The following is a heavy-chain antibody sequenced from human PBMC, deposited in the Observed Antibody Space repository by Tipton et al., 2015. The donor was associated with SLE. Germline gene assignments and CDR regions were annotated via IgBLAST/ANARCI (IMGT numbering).Heavy chain of an antibody. CDR2: ISGNGGST. CDR3: AKDLEGGWYIYYGLDV. CDR1: GFTFSDYA. D-gene: IGHD6-19*01. J-gene: IGHJ6*02. Sequence: SLRLSCVASGFTFSDYAMSWVRQAPGKGLEWVSGISGNGGSTYYGDSMKGRFTMSRDNSKNTLYLQMNSLRAEDTAVYYCAKDLEGGWYIYYGLDVWGQGTTVTVSS. V-gene: IGHV3-23*01.